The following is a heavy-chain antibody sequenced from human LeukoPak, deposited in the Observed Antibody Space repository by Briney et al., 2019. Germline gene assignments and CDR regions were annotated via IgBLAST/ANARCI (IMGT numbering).Heavy chain of an antibody. CDR3: ARTDGYGPDDAFDI. CDR2: ISSSGSTI. Sequence: QPGGSLRLSCAASGFSFSSYEMNWVRQAPGKGLEWVSYISSSGSTIYYADSVKGRFTISRDNAKNSLYLQMNSLRAEDTAVYYCARTDGYGPDDAFDIWGQGTMVTVSS. D-gene: IGHD5-24*01. V-gene: IGHV3-48*03. J-gene: IGHJ3*02. CDR1: GFSFSSYE.